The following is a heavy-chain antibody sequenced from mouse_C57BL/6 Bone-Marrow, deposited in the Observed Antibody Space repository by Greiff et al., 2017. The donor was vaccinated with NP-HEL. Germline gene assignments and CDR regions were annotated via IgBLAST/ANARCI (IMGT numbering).Heavy chain of an antibody. Sequence: QVQLQQPGAELVTPGASVKLSCKASGSTFTSYWMHWVKQRPGRGLEWIGRIDPNSGGTKYNEKFKSKATLTVDKPSSTAYMQLSSLTSEDSAVDYCARDEGYYGSFDYWGQGTTLTVSS. CDR1: GSTFTSYW. D-gene: IGHD2-3*01. J-gene: IGHJ2*01. CDR2: IDPNSGGT. CDR3: ARDEGYYGSFDY. V-gene: IGHV1-72*01.